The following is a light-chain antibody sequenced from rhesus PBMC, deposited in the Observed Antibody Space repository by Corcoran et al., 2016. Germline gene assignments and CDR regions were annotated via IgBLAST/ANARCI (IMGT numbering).Light chain of an antibody. CDR1: ENVNNY. CDR2: KAS. Sequence: DIQMTQSPSSLSASVGDRVTITCRASENVNNYLHWYQQKPGKAPKLLIYKASTLQSGVPSRFRGSGSGTDFTLTISSLQPEDFSTYYCQHSYGTPPTFGGGTKVELK. V-gene: IGKV1-74*01. J-gene: IGKJ4*01. CDR3: QHSYGTPPT.